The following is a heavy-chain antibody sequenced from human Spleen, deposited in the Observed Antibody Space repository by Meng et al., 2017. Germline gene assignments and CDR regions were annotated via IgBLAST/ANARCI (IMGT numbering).Heavy chain of an antibody. J-gene: IGHJ4*02. CDR1: GFSFSSYA. D-gene: IGHD3-10*01. Sequence: EVERVEVGGGWVQPGGVLRLPCAASGFSFSSYARSWVRQAPGKGLEWVSAVSGGGFTTYYADSVKGRFAISRHNSKNTLYLQMNSLRAEDTALYYCAKYSYGLGDYLDYWGQGALVTVSS. CDR2: VSGGGFTT. V-gene: IGHV3-23*04. CDR3: AKYSYGLGDYLDY.